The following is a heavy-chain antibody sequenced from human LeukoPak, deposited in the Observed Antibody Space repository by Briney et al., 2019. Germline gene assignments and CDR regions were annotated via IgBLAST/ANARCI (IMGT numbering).Heavy chain of an antibody. Sequence: GGSLRLSCAASGFTFSSYGMHWVRQAPGKGLEWVAVISYDGSNKYYADSVKGRFTISRDNSKNTLYLQMNSLRAEDTAVYYCAKDALSLLLWFGEYYFDIWGQGKMVTVSS. J-gene: IGHJ3*02. CDR2: ISYDGSNK. CDR1: GFTFSSYG. V-gene: IGHV3-30*18. D-gene: IGHD3-10*01. CDR3: AKDALSLLLWFGEYYFDI.